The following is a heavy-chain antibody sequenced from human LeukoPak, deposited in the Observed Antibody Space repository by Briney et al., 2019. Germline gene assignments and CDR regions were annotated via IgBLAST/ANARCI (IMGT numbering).Heavy chain of an antibody. CDR3: ATSLGPLADH. D-gene: IGHD3-16*01. Sequence: QPGGPLRLSCAASGFAFSSYWMHWVRQTPENVLVLVTRINSDGSGTSYADSVEGRFTISRDNAKNTLFLQMNSLRVEDTAVYYCATSLGPLADHWGQGTLVTVSS. CDR2: INSDGSGT. J-gene: IGHJ5*02. CDR1: GFAFSSYW. V-gene: IGHV3-74*01.